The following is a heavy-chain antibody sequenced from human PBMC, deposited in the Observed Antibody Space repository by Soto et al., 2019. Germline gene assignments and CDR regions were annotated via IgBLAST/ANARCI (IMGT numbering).Heavy chain of an antibody. CDR1: GVSISSSSYY. CDR2: IKYSGYT. Sequence: WETLSLTCTVSGVSISSSSYYWGWMGQPPGKGLEWIANIKYSGYTFYNPSFNSRVTISLDTSQNQFSLKLSSVTAADTAVYYCATPKKGNFDSHTTFFDYWGQGILVTVSS. CDR3: ATPKKGNFDSHTTFFDY. D-gene: IGHD3-9*01. V-gene: IGHV4-39*01. J-gene: IGHJ4*02.